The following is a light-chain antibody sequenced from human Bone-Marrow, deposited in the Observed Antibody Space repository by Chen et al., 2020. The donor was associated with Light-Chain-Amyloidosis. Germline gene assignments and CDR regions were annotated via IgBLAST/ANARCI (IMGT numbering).Light chain of an antibody. Sequence: SYELTQPPSVSVSPGQTARITCSGDDLPTKYAYWYQQKPGQAPVLVIHRDTDRPSGISARFSGSSSGTTATLTISGVQAEDEADYHCQSADSSGTYEVIFGGGTKLTVL. CDR2: RDT. J-gene: IGLJ2*01. V-gene: IGLV3-25*03. CDR1: DLPTKY. CDR3: QSADSSGTYEVI.